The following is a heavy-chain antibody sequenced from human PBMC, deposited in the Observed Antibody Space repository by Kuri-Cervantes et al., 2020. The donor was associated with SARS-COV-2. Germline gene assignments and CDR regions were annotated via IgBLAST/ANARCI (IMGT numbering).Heavy chain of an antibody. D-gene: IGHD3-9*01. V-gene: IGHV1-24*01. Sequence: ASVKVSCKVSRYTLTELSMHWVRQAPGKGLEWMGGFDPEDGETIYAQKFQGRVTMTEDTSTDTAYMELSSPRSEDTAVYYCATGSWLKPPSIRYFDWLPRDFDYWGQGTLVTVSS. CDR1: RYTLTELS. J-gene: IGHJ4*02. CDR2: FDPEDGET. CDR3: ATGSWLKPPSIRYFDWLPRDFDY.